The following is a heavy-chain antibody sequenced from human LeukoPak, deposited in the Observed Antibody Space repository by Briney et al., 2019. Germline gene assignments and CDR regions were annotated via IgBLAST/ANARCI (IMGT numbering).Heavy chain of an antibody. Sequence: PSETLSLTCTVSGGSISSYYWSWIRQPAGKGLEWIGRIYTSGSTNYNPSLKSRVTMSVDTSKNQFSLKLSSVTAADTAVYYCARVRSRKQQLSENWFDPWGQGTLVTVSS. CDR2: IYTSGST. V-gene: IGHV4-4*07. CDR1: GGSISSYY. D-gene: IGHD6-13*01. CDR3: ARVRSRKQQLSENWFDP. J-gene: IGHJ5*02.